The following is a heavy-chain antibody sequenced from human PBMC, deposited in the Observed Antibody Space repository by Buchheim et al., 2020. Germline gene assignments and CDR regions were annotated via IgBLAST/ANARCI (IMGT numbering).Heavy chain of an antibody. CDR1: GGSISSSSYY. CDR2: IYYSGST. D-gene: IGHD6-13*01. CDR3: ARLRIAAAAWFDP. Sequence: QLQLQESGPGLVKPSETLSLTCTVSGGSISSSSYYWGWIRQPPGKGLEWIGSIYYSGSTYYNPSLKSRVTISVDTSKNQFSLKLSSVAAADTAVYYCARLRIAAAAWFDPWGQGTL. V-gene: IGHV4-39*01. J-gene: IGHJ5*02.